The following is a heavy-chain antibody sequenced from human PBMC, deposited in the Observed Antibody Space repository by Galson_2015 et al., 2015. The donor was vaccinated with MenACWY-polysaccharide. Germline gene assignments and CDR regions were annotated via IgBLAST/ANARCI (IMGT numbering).Heavy chain of an antibody. CDR3: ARRDVLVKWRSHDAFDI. J-gene: IGHJ3*02. V-gene: IGHV3-74*01. CDR1: GFTFSSYW. CDR2: INSVGSST. D-gene: IGHD5-24*01. Sequence: ALRLSCAASGFTFSSYWKHWVRHAPGRGLVWVSRINSVGSSTSYADSVKGRFTISRDNAKNTLYLQMNSLRAEDTAVYYCARRDVLVKWRSHDAFDIWGHATMVTVSS.